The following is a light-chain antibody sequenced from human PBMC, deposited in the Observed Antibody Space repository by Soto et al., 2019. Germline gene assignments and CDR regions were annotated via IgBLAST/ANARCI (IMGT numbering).Light chain of an antibody. CDR1: SSGVGGYKY. V-gene: IGLV2-14*01. CDR2: EVS. Sequence: QSALTQPASVSGSPGQSSSVSCTGTSSGVGGYKYVSWYQQHPGKAPKLMIYEVSHRPSGVSDRFSGSKSGNTASLTISGLQAEDEADYYCSSYTSSSTPYVFGTGTKVTVL. CDR3: SSYTSSSTPYV. J-gene: IGLJ1*01.